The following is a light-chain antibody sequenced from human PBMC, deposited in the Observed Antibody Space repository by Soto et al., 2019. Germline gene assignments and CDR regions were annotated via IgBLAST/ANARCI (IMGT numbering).Light chain of an antibody. CDR1: QSVSSW. J-gene: IGKJ4*01. CDR2: DAS. Sequence: DIQMTQSPSTLSASVGDRVTITCRASQSVSSWLAWYQQKPGKAPKLLMYDASMLASGVPSRFSGDRSGTEFTLTISSLQPDDFATYYCQQYDTEYVTFGGGTKVDIK. V-gene: IGKV1-5*01. CDR3: QQYDTEYVT.